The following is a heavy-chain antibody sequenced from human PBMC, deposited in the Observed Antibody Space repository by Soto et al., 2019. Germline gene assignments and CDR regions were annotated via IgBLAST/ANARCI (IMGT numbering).Heavy chain of an antibody. V-gene: IGHV1-46*01. CDR1: GYPFTSYH. J-gene: IGHJ5*02. CDR2: INPSEGRT. D-gene: IGHD4-4*01. CDR3: ARGREYSFGYNWFDP. Sequence: QVQLVQSGAAVRKPGASVNLSCQTSGYPFTSYHMHWVRQAPGQGLEWMGVINPSEGRTRYSQKFQDRVTMTRDTSTSTVYMDLTSLRSEDTATYFCARGREYSFGYNWFDPWGPGTLVTVSS.